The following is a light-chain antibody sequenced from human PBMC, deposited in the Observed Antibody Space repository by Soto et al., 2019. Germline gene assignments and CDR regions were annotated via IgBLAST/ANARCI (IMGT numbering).Light chain of an antibody. CDR2: GAS. CDR1: PSVSDT. CDR3: QHYHIWPPYT. V-gene: IGKV3-15*01. J-gene: IGKJ2*01. Sequence: IVMTQSPATLSVSPGERATLSCRASPSVSDTLAWYQHRPGQSPRLLTYGASSRASGVPARFSGSGAGTELSLTINSLQSEDFAVYYSQHYHIWPPYTSGQGTKVDI.